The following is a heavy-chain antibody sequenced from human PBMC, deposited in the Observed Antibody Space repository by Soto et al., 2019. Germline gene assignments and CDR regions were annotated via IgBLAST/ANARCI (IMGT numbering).Heavy chain of an antibody. CDR3: AKAPLGWSGPHYYYYMDV. CDR1: GFTFDDYA. CDR2: ISWNSGSI. J-gene: IGHJ6*03. D-gene: IGHD3-3*01. Sequence: LRLSCAASGFTFDDYAMHWVRQAPGKGLEWVSGISWNSGSIGYADSVKGRFTISRDNAKNSLYLQMNSLRAEDTALYYCAKAPLGWSGPHYYYYMDVWGKGTTVTVSS. V-gene: IGHV3-9*01.